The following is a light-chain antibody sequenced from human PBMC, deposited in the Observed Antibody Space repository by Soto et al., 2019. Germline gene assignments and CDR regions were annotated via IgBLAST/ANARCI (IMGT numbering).Light chain of an antibody. V-gene: IGKV1-5*01. CDR2: DAS. CDR1: QSISSW. CDR3: QQYNSYSGT. Sequence: DIQMTQSPSTLSASVGDRVTITCRASQSISSWLAWYQQKPGKAPKLLIYDASSLESVVRSRFRGSGSGTEFTLTISSLQPDDFAPYYGQQYNSYSGTFGGGTKLEVK. J-gene: IGKJ4*01.